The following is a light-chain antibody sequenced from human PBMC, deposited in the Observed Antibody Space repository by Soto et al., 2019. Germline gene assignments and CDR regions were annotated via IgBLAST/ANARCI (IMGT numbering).Light chain of an antibody. Sequence: VLTLSPANPPSPPGQRVTFSCRASQYINTSLAWYQHRPGQAPRLLIYRASVRAAGIPARFSGSGSGTDFTLTISNVQTEDFAVYYCHQHHSWPRTFGQGTKVDIK. CDR3: HQHHSWPRT. J-gene: IGKJ1*01. V-gene: IGKV3D-15*03. CDR1: QYINTS. CDR2: RAS.